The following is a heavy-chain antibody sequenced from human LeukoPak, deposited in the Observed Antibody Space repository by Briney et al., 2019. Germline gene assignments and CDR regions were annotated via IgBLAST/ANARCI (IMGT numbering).Heavy chain of an antibody. V-gene: IGHV4-38-2*02. CDR3: ARDPSYDSSGYVDY. J-gene: IGHJ4*02. CDR1: GYSISSGYY. D-gene: IGHD3-22*01. CDR2: IYHSGST. Sequence: SETLSLTCTVSGYSISSGYYWGWTRQPPGKGLEWIGSIYHSGSTYYNPSLKSRVTISVDTSKNQFSLKLSSVTAADTAVYYCARDPSYDSSGYVDYWGQGTLVTVSS.